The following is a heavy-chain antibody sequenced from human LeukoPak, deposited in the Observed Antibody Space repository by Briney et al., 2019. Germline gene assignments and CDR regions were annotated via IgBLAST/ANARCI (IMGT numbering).Heavy chain of an antibody. CDR2: INPNSGGT. Sequence: ASVKVSRKASGYTLTGYYMHWVRQAPGQGLEWMGWINPNSGGTNYAQKFQGRVTMTRDTSISTAYMELSRLRSDDTAVYYCARDQFAGTTYYGMDVWGQGTTVTVSS. J-gene: IGHJ6*02. D-gene: IGHD1-1*01. CDR3: ARDQFAGTTYYGMDV. CDR1: GYTLTGYY. V-gene: IGHV1-2*02.